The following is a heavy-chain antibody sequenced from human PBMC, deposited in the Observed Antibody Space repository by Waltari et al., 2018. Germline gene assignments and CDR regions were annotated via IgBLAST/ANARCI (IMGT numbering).Heavy chain of an antibody. V-gene: IGHV3-7*01. D-gene: IGHD6-13*01. CDR1: GFTFSSYW. CDR2: IKQDGSEK. Sequence: EVQLVESGGGLVQPGGSLRLSCAASGFTFSSYWMSWVRPAPGKGLEWVANIKQDGSEKYYVDSVKGRFTISRDNAKNSLYLQMNSLRAEDTAVYYCARGGTYSSSWYGAAFDIWGQGTMVTVSS. CDR3: ARGGTYSSSWYGAAFDI. J-gene: IGHJ3*02.